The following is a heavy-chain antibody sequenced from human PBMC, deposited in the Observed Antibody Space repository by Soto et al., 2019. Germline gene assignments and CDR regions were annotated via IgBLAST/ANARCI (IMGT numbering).Heavy chain of an antibody. Sequence: ASVKVSCKASGYTFTSYAMHWVRQAPGQRLEWMGWINAGNGNTKYSQKFQGRVTITRDTSASTAYMELSSLRSEDTAVYYCARDPNNLAARTTEGAEYYYYYYYMDVWGKGTTVTVSS. CDR2: INAGNGNT. CDR3: ARDPNNLAARTTEGAEYYYYYYYMDV. D-gene: IGHD6-6*01. J-gene: IGHJ6*03. V-gene: IGHV1-3*01. CDR1: GYTFTSYA.